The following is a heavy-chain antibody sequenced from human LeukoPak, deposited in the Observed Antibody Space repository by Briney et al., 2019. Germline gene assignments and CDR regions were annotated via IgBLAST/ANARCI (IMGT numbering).Heavy chain of an antibody. D-gene: IGHD5-18*01. V-gene: IGHV4-59*01. CDR1: GGSISSYY. CDR2: IYYSGST. Sequence: SETLSLTCTVSGGSISSYYWSWFRQTPGKGPELIGYIYYSGSTKYNPSLKSRVTISVDRSKNQFSLKLNSVTAADTAVYYCARYWGVQLWPHWYFDLWGRGPLVTVSS. CDR3: ARYWGVQLWPHWYFDL. J-gene: IGHJ2*01.